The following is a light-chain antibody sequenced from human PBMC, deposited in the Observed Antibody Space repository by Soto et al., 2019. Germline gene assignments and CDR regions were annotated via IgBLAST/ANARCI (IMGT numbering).Light chain of an antibody. Sequence: QSVLTQPLSVSAAPGQKVTMSCSGSSSNIGEYYVSWHQQLPGTAPKLLIYENDKRPSGIPDRFSGSKSGTSATLDITGLQTGDEADYYCGTWDSSLTTFVFGTGTKVTVL. CDR2: END. CDR1: SSNIGEYY. J-gene: IGLJ1*01. V-gene: IGLV1-51*02. CDR3: GTWDSSLTTFV.